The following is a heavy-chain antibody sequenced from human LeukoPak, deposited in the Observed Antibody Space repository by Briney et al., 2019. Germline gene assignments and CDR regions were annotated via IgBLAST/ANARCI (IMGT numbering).Heavy chain of an antibody. Sequence: GGSLRLSCAASGFTFSSFAMSWVRQAPGRGLEWVSGISGTDVSTYCADSVKCLFTISRDNSKITLYLQMNSLRAEVTAVYYCAKARWTYYYDSGSSTFDYWGQGTLVTVSS. J-gene: IGHJ4*02. CDR3: AKARWTYYYDSGSSTFDY. V-gene: IGHV3-23*01. D-gene: IGHD3-10*01. CDR2: ISGTDVST. CDR1: GFTFSSFA.